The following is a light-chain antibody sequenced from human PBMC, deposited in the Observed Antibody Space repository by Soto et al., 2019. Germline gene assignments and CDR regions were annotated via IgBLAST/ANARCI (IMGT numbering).Light chain of an antibody. CDR3: QSYDSSLNAVI. CDR1: SSNIGARYD. V-gene: IGLV1-40*01. J-gene: IGLJ2*01. CDR2: GNS. Sequence: QSVLTQPPSVSGALGQRVTISCTGSSSNIGARYDVHWYQQLPGTAPKLLIYGNSNRPSGVPDRFSGSKSGTSASLAITGLLAEDDADYYCQSYDSSLNAVIFGGGTKVTVL.